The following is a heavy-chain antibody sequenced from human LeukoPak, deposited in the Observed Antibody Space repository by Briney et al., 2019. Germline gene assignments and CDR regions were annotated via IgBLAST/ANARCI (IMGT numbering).Heavy chain of an antibody. Sequence: KASETLSLTCTVSGGSISSSSYYWGWIRQPPGKGLEWIGSIFYSGSTYYNPSLKSRVTISVDTSKNQFSLKLSSVTAADTAVYYCARHSRGEGTPSDYWGQGTLVTVSS. V-gene: IGHV4-39*01. J-gene: IGHJ4*02. CDR2: IFYSGST. CDR1: GGSISSSSYY. CDR3: ARHSRGEGTPSDY. D-gene: IGHD3-10*01.